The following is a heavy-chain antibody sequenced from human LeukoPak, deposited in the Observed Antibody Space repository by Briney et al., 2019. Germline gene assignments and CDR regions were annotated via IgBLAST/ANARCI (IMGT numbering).Heavy chain of an antibody. V-gene: IGHV6-1*01. CDR1: GDSVSSNSAA. Sequence: SQTLSLTCAISGDSVSSNSAAWNWIRQSPSRGLEWLGSTYYRSKWYNDYAVSVKSRITINPDTSKNQFSLQLNSVTPEDTAVYYCARVGLGYSSGWFFGAFDIWGQGTMVTVSS. CDR2: TYYRSKWYN. D-gene: IGHD6-19*01. CDR3: ARVGLGYSSGWFFGAFDI. J-gene: IGHJ3*02.